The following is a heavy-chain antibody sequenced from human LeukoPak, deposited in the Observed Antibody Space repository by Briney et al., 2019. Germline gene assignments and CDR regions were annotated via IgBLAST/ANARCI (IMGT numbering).Heavy chain of an antibody. CDR2: ISSSSSYI. V-gene: IGHV3-21*01. CDR3: ARPKSVYYYYGMDV. J-gene: IGHJ6*02. Sequence: TTGGSLRLSCAASGFTFSSYSMNWVRQAPGKGLEWVSSISSSSSYIYYADSVKGRFTISRDNARNSLYLQMNSLRAEDTAVYYCARPKSVYYYYGMDVWGQGTTVTVSS. CDR1: GFTFSSYS.